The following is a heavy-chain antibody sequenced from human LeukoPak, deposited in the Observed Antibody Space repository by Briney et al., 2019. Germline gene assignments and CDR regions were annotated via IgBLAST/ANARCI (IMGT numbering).Heavy chain of an antibody. V-gene: IGHV4-39*01. D-gene: IGHD2-2*01. J-gene: IGHJ6*03. Sequence: PSETLSLTCTVSGGSISSSGYFWGWIRQPPGKGLDWIGSIYYSGSTYYNPSLKSRVTISVDTSKNQFSLKLSSVTAADTAVYYCASQDCSSTSCYQGNVYYYYYMDVWGKGTTVTVSS. CDR1: GGSISSSGYF. CDR3: ASQDCSSTSCYQGNVYYYYYMDV. CDR2: IYYSGST.